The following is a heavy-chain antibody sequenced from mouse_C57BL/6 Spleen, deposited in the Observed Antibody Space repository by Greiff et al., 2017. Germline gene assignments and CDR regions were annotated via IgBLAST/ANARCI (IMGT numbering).Heavy chain of an antibody. Sequence: QVQLQQPGAELVRPGTSVKLSCKASGYTFTSYWMHWVKQRPGQGLEWIGVIDPSDSYTNYNQKFKGKATLTVDTSSSTAYMQLSSLTSEDSAVYYCARSGNRFGYWGQGTTLTVSS. D-gene: IGHD3-2*02. V-gene: IGHV1-59*01. CDR1: GYTFTSYW. CDR3: ARSGNRFGY. CDR2: IDPSDSYT. J-gene: IGHJ2*01.